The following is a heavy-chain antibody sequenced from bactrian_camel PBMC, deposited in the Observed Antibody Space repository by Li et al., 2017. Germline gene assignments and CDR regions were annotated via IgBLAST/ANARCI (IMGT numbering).Heavy chain of an antibody. CDR1: GSSFRSYD. CDR2: IVNGGKT. Sequence: VQLVESGGGLVQPRGSLRLSCVVSGSSFRSYDWNWVRQAPGKGLEWVGGIVNGGKTYTLESVKGRLSISRNDLNDTTYLQMDNVKSEDTALYYCGTRYPGSWYRTYWGQGTQVTVS. J-gene: IGHJ4*01. D-gene: IGHD6*01. V-gene: IGHV3S10*01. CDR3: GTRYPGSWYRTY.